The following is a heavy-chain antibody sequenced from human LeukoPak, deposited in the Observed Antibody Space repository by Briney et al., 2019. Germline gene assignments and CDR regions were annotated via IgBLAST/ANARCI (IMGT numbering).Heavy chain of an antibody. J-gene: IGHJ3*02. D-gene: IGHD6-6*01. Sequence: ASVKVSCKASGYTFTSYGISWVRQAPGQGLEWMGWISAYDGNTDYAQKLQGRVTMTTDTSTSTAYMELRSLRSDDTAVYYCASGYSSSSGDAFDIWGQGTMVTVSS. CDR1: GYTFTSYG. CDR3: ASGYSSSSGDAFDI. V-gene: IGHV1-18*01. CDR2: ISAYDGNT.